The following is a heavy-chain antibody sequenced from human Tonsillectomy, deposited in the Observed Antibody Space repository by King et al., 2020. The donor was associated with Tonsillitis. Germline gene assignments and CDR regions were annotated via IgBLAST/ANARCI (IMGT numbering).Heavy chain of an antibody. CDR2: ISSSSSYI. CDR3: ARDEGSGSYYNPTDYYYYYGMDV. D-gene: IGHD3-10*01. V-gene: IGHV3-21*01. J-gene: IGHJ6*02. Sequence: VQLVESGGGLVKPGGSLRLSCAASGFTFSSYSMNWVRQAPGKGLEWVSSISSSSSYIYYADSVKGRFTISRDNAKNSLYLQMNSLRAEDTDVYYCARDEGSGSYYNPTDYYYYYGMDVWGQGTTVTVSS. CDR1: GFTFSSYS.